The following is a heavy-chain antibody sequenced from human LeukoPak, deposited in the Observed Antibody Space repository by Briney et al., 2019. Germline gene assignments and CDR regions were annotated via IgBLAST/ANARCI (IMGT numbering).Heavy chain of an antibody. V-gene: IGHV4-38-2*01. J-gene: IGHJ5*02. CDR1: GYSISSGYY. CDR3: ARLGGYCSSTSCQNWFDP. Sequence: SETLSLTCAVSGYSISSGYYWGWIRPPPGKGLEWIGGIYHSGSTYYNPSLKSRVTISVDTSKNQFSLKLSSVTAADTAVYYCARLGGYCSSTSCQNWFDPWGQGTLVTVSS. CDR2: IYHSGST. D-gene: IGHD2-2*01.